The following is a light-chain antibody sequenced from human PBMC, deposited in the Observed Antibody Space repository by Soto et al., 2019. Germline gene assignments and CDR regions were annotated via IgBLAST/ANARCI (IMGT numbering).Light chain of an antibody. CDR1: QSVRTK. V-gene: IGKV3-15*01. CDR2: GAS. J-gene: IGKJ5*01. Sequence: EIVMTQSPDTLYVSPGEGATLSCRASQSVRTKLAWYQQKAGQAPRLLIYGASTRATGIPDRFSGSGSGTEFTLTISSLQSEDFAVYYGQQYNSWPPITFGQGTRLEI. CDR3: QQYNSWPPIT.